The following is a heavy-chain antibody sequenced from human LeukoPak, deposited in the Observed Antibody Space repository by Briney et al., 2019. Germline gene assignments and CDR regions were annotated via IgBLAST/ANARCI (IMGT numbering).Heavy chain of an antibody. J-gene: IGHJ4*02. CDR3: ASPPGSFRD. CDR2: ISYDGSNK. CDR1: GFTFSSYA. Sequence: PGGSLRLSCAASGFTFSSYAMDWVRQAPGKGREWVAVISYDGSNKYYADSVKGRFTISRDNSKNTLYLQMNSLRAEDTAVYYCASPPGSFRDRGQGTLVTVSS. D-gene: IGHD3-10*01. V-gene: IGHV3-30-3*01.